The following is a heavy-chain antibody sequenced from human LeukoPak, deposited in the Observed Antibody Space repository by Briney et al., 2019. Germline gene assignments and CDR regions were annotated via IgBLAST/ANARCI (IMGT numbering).Heavy chain of an antibody. Sequence: GASVKVSCKASGYTFTSYGISWGRQAPGQGLEWMGWISAYNGNTNYAQKLQGRVTMTTDTSTSTAYMELRSLRSDDTAVYYCARDTYYYGSGSYDYWGQGTLVTVSS. D-gene: IGHD3-10*01. CDR2: ISAYNGNT. CDR3: ARDTYYYGSGSYDY. CDR1: GYTFTSYG. J-gene: IGHJ4*02. V-gene: IGHV1-18*04.